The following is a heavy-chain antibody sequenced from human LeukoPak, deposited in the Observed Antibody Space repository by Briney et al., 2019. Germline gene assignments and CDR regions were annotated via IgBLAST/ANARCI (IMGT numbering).Heavy chain of an antibody. CDR2: INGSGRST. CDR3: ARVWNCGGDCYSDYYYYMDV. V-gene: IGHV3-20*04. CDR1: GFTFDDYG. D-gene: IGHD2-21*02. J-gene: IGHJ6*03. Sequence: GGSLRLSCVGSGFTFDDYGMSWVRQAPGKGLEWGAGINGSGRSTGYGDSVKGRFTISRDNAKNSMYLKMNSLRAEDTALYYCARVWNCGGDCYSDYYYYMDVWGEGTTVTVSS.